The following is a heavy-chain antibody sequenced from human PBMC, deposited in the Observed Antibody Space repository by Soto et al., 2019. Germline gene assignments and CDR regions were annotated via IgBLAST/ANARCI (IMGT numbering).Heavy chain of an antibody. J-gene: IGHJ3*02. Sequence: QVQLVQSVGEVKKPWASLKVSCKASGYNFILHGISWVRQAPGQGLEWMGGSSAYNGNTNYAQNFQDRVTMTTDPSTSTVNMELRSLRSDDTAVYYCARVWYDGNSGAFDIWGQGTKVTVSS. D-gene: IGHD3-10*01. CDR2: SSAYNGNT. CDR3: ARVWYDGNSGAFDI. CDR1: GYNFILHG. V-gene: IGHV1-18*01.